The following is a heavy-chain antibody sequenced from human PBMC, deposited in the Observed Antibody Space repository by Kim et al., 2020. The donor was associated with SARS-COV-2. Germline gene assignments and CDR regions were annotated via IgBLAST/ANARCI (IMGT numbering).Heavy chain of an antibody. D-gene: IGHD3-22*01. CDR3: ARVRHYYDSSGTLDY. CDR2: INHSGST. Sequence: SETLSLTCAVYGGSFSGYYWHWIRQPPGKGLEWIGEINHSGSTNYNPSLKSRVTISVDTSKNQFYLKLSSVTAADTAVYYCARVRHYYDSSGTLDYWGQGTLVTVSS. V-gene: IGHV4-34*01. J-gene: IGHJ4*02. CDR1: GGSFSGYY.